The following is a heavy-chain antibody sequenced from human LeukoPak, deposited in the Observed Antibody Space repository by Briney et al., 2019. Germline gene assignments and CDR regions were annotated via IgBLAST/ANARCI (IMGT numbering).Heavy chain of an antibody. V-gene: IGHV1-18*01. CDR1: GYAFISFG. Sequence: ASVKVSCKASGYAFISFGVGWLRQAPGRGLEWMGWISAYNGDTNYAQKLQGRVTMTTDTSTSTAYMELRSLRSDDTAVYYCARGVVAAHIDYWGQGTLVTVSS. J-gene: IGHJ4*02. CDR2: ISAYNGDT. CDR3: ARGVVAAHIDY. D-gene: IGHD5-12*01.